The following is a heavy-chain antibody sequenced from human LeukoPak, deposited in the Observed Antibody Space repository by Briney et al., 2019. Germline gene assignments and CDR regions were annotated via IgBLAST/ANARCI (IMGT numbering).Heavy chain of an antibody. CDR2: IYYSGST. CDR3: ARGRDWNYEGAFDI. V-gene: IGHV4-59*01. Sequence: SETLSLTCTVSGGSISSYYWGWIRQPPGKGLEWIGYIYYSGSTNYNPSLKSRVTISVDTSKNQFSLKLSSVTAADTAVYYCARGRDWNYEGAFDIWGQGTMVTVSS. D-gene: IGHD1-7*01. J-gene: IGHJ3*02. CDR1: GGSISSYY.